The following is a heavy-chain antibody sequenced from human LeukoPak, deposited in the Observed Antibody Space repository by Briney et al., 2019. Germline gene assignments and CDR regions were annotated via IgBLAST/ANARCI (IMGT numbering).Heavy chain of an antibody. CDR1: GFTFSSYG. CDR3: AKAVGYSSGWYGLFDY. CDR2: ISYDGSNK. J-gene: IGHJ4*02. D-gene: IGHD6-19*01. Sequence: GGSLRLSCAASGFTFSSYGMHWVRQAPGKGLEWVAVISYDGSNKYYADSVKGRFTISRDNSKNTLYLQMNSLRAEDTAVYYCAKAVGYSSGWYGLFDYWGQGTLVTVSS. V-gene: IGHV3-30*18.